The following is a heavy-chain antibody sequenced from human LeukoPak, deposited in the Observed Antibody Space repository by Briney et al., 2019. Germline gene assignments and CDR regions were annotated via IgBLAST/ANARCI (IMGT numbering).Heavy chain of an antibody. D-gene: IGHD3-9*01. CDR1: GFTFSSYS. CDR3: ARDGDGLSTGPDY. J-gene: IGHJ4*02. CDR2: ISSSSSYI. Sequence: GGSLRLSCAASGFTFSSYSMNWVRQAPGKGLEWVSSISSSSSYIYYADSVKGRFTISRDNAQNSLYLQMNSLRAEDTAVYYCARDGDGLSTGPDYWGQGTLVTVSS. V-gene: IGHV3-21*01.